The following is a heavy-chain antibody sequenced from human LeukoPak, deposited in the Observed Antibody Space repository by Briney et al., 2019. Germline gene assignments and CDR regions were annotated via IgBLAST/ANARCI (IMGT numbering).Heavy chain of an antibody. Sequence: ASVKVSCKASGYTFTGYYMHWVRQAPGQGREWVGWINPNSGGTDYAQKFQGRVTMTRDTSISTAYMELSRLRSDDTAVYYCARARGYSSGWYGVDYWGQGTLVTVSS. CDR1: GYTFTGYY. V-gene: IGHV1-2*02. CDR3: ARARGYSSGWYGVDY. D-gene: IGHD6-19*01. J-gene: IGHJ4*02. CDR2: INPNSGGT.